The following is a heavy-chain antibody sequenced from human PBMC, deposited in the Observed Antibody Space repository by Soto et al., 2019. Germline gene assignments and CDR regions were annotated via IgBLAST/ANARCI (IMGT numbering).Heavy chain of an antibody. CDR3: ARTSPYYYDSSGHFR. D-gene: IGHD3-22*01. CDR1: GGTFSSYA. V-gene: IGHV1-69*13. CDR2: IIPIFGTA. J-gene: IGHJ4*02. Sequence: GASVKVSCKASGGTFSSYAISWVRQAPGQGLEWMGGIIPIFGTANYAQKFQGRVTITADESTSTAYMELSSLRSEDTAVYYCARTSPYYYDSSGHFRWGQGTLVTVSS.